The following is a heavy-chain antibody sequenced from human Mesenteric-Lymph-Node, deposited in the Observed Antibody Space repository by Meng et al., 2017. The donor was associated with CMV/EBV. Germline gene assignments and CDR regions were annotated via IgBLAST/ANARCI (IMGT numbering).Heavy chain of an antibody. CDR3: ARESTTNCYSH. CDR1: GYTFTSYY. J-gene: IGHJ4*02. V-gene: IGHV1-46*01. Sequence: ASVKVSCKASGYTFTSYYIHWVRQAPGQGLEWMGLINPSGGSTDSAQKFQGRLTMTRDTSTSTVYMDLRSLRSEDTAVYYCARESTTNCYSHWGQGTLVTVSS. CDR2: INPSGGST. D-gene: IGHD2-2*02.